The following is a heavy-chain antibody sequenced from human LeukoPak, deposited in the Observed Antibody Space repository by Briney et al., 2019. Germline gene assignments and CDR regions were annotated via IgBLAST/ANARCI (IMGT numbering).Heavy chain of an antibody. CDR3: ARDRYSSSWYY. V-gene: IGHV3-48*01. CDR1: GFSFSGYS. D-gene: IGHD6-13*01. CDR2: IFRGANTM. Sequence: GGSLRLSCAASGFSFSGYSMNWVRQAPGQGLEWISYIFRGANTMSYADSVRGRFAISRDNVKNSLYLQMNSLRAEDTAVYYCARDRYSSSWYYWGQGTLVTVSS. J-gene: IGHJ4*02.